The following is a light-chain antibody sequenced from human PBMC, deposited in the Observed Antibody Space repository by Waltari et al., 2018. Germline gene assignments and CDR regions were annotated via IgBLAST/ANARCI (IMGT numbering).Light chain of an antibody. J-gene: IGLJ3*02. Sequence: QLVLTQSPSASASLGASVRLTCTLSSGHSSNVIALHHQQPEKGPRYLMRVNSDGSHSKGDEIPDRFSGSSSGAERYLTISSLQSEDEADYYCQTGGHGTWVFGGGTKLTVL. CDR3: QTGGHGTWV. V-gene: IGLV4-69*01. CDR2: VNSDGSH. CDR1: SGHSSNV.